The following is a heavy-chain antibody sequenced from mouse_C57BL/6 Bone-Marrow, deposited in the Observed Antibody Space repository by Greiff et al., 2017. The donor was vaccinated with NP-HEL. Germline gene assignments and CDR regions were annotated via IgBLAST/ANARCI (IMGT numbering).Heavy chain of an antibody. J-gene: IGHJ1*03. CDR3: ARESTVVATWRYFDV. CDR2: IYYSGPI. Sequence: EVKLQESGPGLVKPSQTVFLTCTVTGISITTGNYRWSWIRQFPGNKLEWIGYIYYSGPITYNPSLTSRTTITRDTPKNQFFLEMNSLTAEDTATYYCARESTVVATWRYFDVWGTGTTVTVSS. V-gene: IGHV3-5*01. CDR1: GISITTGNYR. D-gene: IGHD1-1*01.